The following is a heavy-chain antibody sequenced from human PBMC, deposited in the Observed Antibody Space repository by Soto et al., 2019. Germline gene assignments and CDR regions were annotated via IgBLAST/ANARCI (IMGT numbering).Heavy chain of an antibody. J-gene: IGHJ4*02. Sequence: GGSLRLSCAASGFTFSSYSMNWVRQAPGKGLEWVSSISSSSSYIYYADSVKGRFTISRDNAKNSLYLQMNSLRAEDTAEYYCARLFLAYCGGDCYYERDFDYWGQGTLVTVSS. D-gene: IGHD2-21*01. CDR3: ARLFLAYCGGDCYYERDFDY. CDR1: GFTFSSYS. V-gene: IGHV3-21*01. CDR2: ISSSSSYI.